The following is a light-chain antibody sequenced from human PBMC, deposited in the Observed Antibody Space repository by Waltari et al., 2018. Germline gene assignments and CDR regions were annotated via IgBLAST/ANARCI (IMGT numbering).Light chain of an antibody. CDR3: MILHNTAVV. V-gene: IGLV5-45*01. CDR1: SDINVGAYK. J-gene: IGLJ3*02. CDR2: DKSDSDK. Sequence: QAVLTQPASLSASPGASVSLTCTLRSDINVGAYKIYWYQQRPGSPPQFLLKDKSDSDKPRRSRFPRRFSVSSDTSANAGILLISGLQSEDEADYYCMILHNTAVVFGGGTKLAVL.